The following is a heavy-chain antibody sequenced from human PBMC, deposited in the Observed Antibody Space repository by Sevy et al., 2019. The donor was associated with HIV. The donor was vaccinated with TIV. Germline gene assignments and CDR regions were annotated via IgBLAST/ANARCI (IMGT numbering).Heavy chain of an antibody. V-gene: IGHV1-18*01. D-gene: IGHD6-19*01. CDR1: GYTFTTYG. CDR2: MSTYNSMR. CDR3: ATSTQVAGRNNWFDP. J-gene: IGHJ5*02. Sequence: ASVKVSCKASGYTFTTYGITWVRQAPGQGLEWMGWMSTYNSMRNSAQKLQDRVTMTTDTSMSTAYMELRSLTSDDTAVYYCATSTQVAGRNNWFDPWGQGTLVTVSS.